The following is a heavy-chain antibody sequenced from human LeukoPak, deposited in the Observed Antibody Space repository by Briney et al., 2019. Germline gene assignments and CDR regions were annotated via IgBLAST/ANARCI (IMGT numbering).Heavy chain of an antibody. J-gene: IGHJ4*02. Sequence: GGSLRLSCAASGFTFDDYAMHWVRQAPGKSLEWVSGISWSSGSIGYADSVKGRFTISRDNAKNSLYLQMNSLRAEDTALYYCAKDAYDSSGYYPLDYWGQGTLVTVSS. D-gene: IGHD3-22*01. CDR1: GFTFDDYA. CDR3: AKDAYDSSGYYPLDY. V-gene: IGHV3-9*01. CDR2: ISWSSGSI.